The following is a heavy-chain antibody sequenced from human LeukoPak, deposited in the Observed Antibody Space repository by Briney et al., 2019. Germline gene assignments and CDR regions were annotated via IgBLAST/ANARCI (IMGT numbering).Heavy chain of an antibody. CDR2: ISYDGSNK. CDR1: GFTFSSYG. V-gene: IGHV3-30*18. J-gene: IGHJ4*02. CDR3: AKDGASVAGSAFDY. D-gene: IGHD6-19*01. Sequence: PGRSLRLSCAASGFTFSSYGMHWVRQAPGKGLEWVAVISYDGSNKYYADSVKGRFTISRDNSKNTLYLQMNSLRAEDTAVYYCAKDGASVAGSAFDYWGQGTLVTVSS.